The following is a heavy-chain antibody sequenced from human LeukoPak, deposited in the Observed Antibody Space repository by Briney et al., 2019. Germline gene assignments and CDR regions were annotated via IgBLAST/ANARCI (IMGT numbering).Heavy chain of an antibody. D-gene: IGHD2-15*01. CDR2: ISASSSYI. Sequence: GGSLRLSCTASGFTFSSYSMNWVRQAPGKGLEWVSSISASSSYIYYADSVKGRFTISRDNARNSLYLQMNTLRAEDTAVYSCARGADGVSSNSRGWFDPWGQGTLVTVSS. V-gene: IGHV3-21*01. CDR3: ARGADGVSSNSRGWFDP. CDR1: GFTFSSYS. J-gene: IGHJ5*02.